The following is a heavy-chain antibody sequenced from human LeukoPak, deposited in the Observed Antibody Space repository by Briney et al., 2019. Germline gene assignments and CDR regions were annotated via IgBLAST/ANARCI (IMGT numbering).Heavy chain of an antibody. Sequence: GGSLRLSCTVSGFSFGSEAMSWVRQAPGRGLEWVSSISPAGGTTYYADSVKGRFTISRDNSKNTLYLQMNSLRAEDTAVYYCARDNDFWSTLDPWGQGTLVTVSS. CDR1: GFSFGSEA. CDR2: ISPAGGTT. CDR3: ARDNDFWSTLDP. J-gene: IGHJ5*02. V-gene: IGHV3-23*01. D-gene: IGHD3-3*01.